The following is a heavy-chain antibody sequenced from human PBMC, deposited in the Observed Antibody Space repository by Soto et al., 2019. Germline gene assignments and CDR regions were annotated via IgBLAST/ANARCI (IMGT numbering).Heavy chain of an antibody. CDR2: IKPSGGSA. CDR3: ARGLYSSSYYM. CDR1: GYTFTGSY. V-gene: IGHV1-46*01. J-gene: IGHJ4*02. D-gene: IGHD3-22*01. Sequence: QVQLVQSGAEVKKPGSTVKVSCKASGYTFTGSYIHWVRQAPGQGLEWMGIIKPSGGSATYAQMFQGRVTLTTDTSTSTVYMELSSLTSEDTAMYYCARGLYSSSYYMWGQGTLVTVSS.